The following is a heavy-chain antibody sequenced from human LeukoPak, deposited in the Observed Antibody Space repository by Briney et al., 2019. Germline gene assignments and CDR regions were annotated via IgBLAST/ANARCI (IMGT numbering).Heavy chain of an antibody. CDR1: GFTFRGYG. D-gene: IGHD3-10*01. J-gene: IGHJ6*02. CDR2: IKQDGRVK. CDR3: AKGSGSDNYNYYGMDV. V-gene: IGHV3-7*01. Sequence: VGSPRLSCAASGFTFRGYGMRWGPQGPGEGREGGAHIKQDGRVKYYVDSVKGLFTISRDNAKNSLYLLMDSLRAEDTAVYYCAKGSGSDNYNYYGMDVWGQGTTVTVSS.